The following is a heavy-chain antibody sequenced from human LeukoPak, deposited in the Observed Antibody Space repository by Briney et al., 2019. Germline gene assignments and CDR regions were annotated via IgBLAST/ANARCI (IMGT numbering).Heavy chain of an antibody. V-gene: IGHV4-39*01. J-gene: IGHJ5*02. CDR1: GGSISSRGYY. Sequence: SETRSLTCTVSGGSISSRGYYWGWIRQPPGKGPEWIGHIYYSGSTYYNPSLKSRVTISVDTSKNQFSLKLSSVTAADTAVYNCARYSSAWFDPWGQGTLVTVSS. CDR3: ARYSSAWFDP. CDR2: IYYSGST. D-gene: IGHD6-25*01.